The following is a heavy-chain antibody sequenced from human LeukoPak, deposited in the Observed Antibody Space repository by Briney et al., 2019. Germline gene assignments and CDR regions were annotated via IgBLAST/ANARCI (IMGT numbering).Heavy chain of an antibody. V-gene: IGHV3-21*01. D-gene: IGHD1-26*01. CDR2: ITRSGTYI. CDR3: ARDPYSGNYGNDYYYYMDV. J-gene: IGHJ6*03. Sequence: GGSLRLSCAASGFTFDSYGMNWVRQAPGKAMEWVSSITRSGTYIFYADSVKGRFTISRDNAKNSLYLQMDSLGPEDTAVYYCARDPYSGNYGNDYYYYMDVWGKGTTVTISS. CDR1: GFTFDSYG.